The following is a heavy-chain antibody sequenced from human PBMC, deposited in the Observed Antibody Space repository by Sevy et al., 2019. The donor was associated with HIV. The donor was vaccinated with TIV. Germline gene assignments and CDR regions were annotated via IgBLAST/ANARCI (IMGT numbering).Heavy chain of an antibody. V-gene: IGHV3-30*02. CDR3: TKDMVTFGGIIANSPGGFDI. D-gene: IGHD3-16*02. CDR2: LPYDGSKE. CDR1: GFSFSSYG. Sequence: GGSLRLSCAASGFSFSSYGMNWVRQAPGKGLEWVAFLPYDGSKEDYAASVKGRFTISRDNSKNTLYLQMNSLRAEDNAVYYCTKDMVTFGGIIANSPGGFDIWGQGTMVTVSS. J-gene: IGHJ3*02.